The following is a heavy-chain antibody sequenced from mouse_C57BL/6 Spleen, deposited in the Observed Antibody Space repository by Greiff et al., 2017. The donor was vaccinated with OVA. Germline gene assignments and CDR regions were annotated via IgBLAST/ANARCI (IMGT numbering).Heavy chain of an antibody. D-gene: IGHD3-1*01. CDR3: ARNGRRGFAY. V-gene: IGHV1-76*01. CDR2: IYPGSGNT. J-gene: IGHJ3*01. Sequence: QVQLKESGAELVRPGASVKLSCKASGYTFTDYYINWVKQRPGQGLEWIARIYPGSGNTYYNEKFKGKATLTAEKSSSTAYMQLSSLTSEDSAVYFCARNGRRGFAYWGQGTLVTVSA. CDR1: GYTFTDYY.